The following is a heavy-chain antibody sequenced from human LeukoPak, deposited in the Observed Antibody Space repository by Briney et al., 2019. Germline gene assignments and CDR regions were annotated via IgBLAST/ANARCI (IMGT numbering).Heavy chain of an antibody. CDR2: ISVYNGNT. V-gene: IGHV1-18*01. CDR3: ARDVGGGSYYQD. CDR1: SYTFTSYG. Sequence: GASVKVSCKASSYTFTSYGISWVRQAPGQGLEWMGWISVYNGNTNYAQNLQGRVTMTTDTSTSTAYMELRSLRSDDTAVYYCARDVGGGSYYQDWGQGTLVTVSS. J-gene: IGHJ4*02. D-gene: IGHD2-15*01.